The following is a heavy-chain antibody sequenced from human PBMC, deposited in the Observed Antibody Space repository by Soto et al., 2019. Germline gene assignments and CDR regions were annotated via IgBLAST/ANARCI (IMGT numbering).Heavy chain of an antibody. CDR3: TTGLSWPPDLDY. Sequence: EVQLVESGGGLVKPGGSLRLSCAASGFTFSNAWMSWVRQAPGKGLEWVGRIKSKTDGGTTDYAAPVKGRFTISRDDSKNTLYLHMNSLKTEDTAVYYCTTGLSWPPDLDYWGQGTLVTVSS. CDR2: IKSKTDGGTT. V-gene: IGHV3-15*01. J-gene: IGHJ4*02. CDR1: GFTFSNAW. D-gene: IGHD6-13*01.